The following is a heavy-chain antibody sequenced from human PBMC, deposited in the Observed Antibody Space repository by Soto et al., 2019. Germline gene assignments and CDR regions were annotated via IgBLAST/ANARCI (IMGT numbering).Heavy chain of an antibody. D-gene: IGHD5-12*01. J-gene: IGHJ5*02. CDR1: GFPFSSYG. CDR2: ISYDGSNK. CDR3: AKEIVAPTDNWFDP. V-gene: IGHV3-30*18. Sequence: GGSLRLSCAASGFPFSSYGMHWVRQDPGKGLEWVAVISYDGSNKYYADSVKGRFTIPRDNSKNTLYLQMNSLRAEDTAVYYCAKEIVAPTDNWFDPWGQGTLVTVSS.